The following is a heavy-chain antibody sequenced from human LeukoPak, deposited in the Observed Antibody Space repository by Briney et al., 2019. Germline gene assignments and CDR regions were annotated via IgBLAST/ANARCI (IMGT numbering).Heavy chain of an antibody. V-gene: IGHV4-59*08. J-gene: IGHJ4*02. CDR1: GGTISSYY. CDR3: AGKRRAAAGTFDY. Sequence: PSETLSLTCTVSGGTISSYYWSWIRQPPGKGLEWIGYIYYSGSTNYNPSLKSRVTISVDTSKNQFSLKLSSVTAADTAVYYCAGKRRAAAGTFDYWGQGTLVTVSS. D-gene: IGHD6-13*01. CDR2: IYYSGST.